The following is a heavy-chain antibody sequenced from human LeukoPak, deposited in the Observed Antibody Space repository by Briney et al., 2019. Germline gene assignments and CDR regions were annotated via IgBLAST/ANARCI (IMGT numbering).Heavy chain of an antibody. CDR1: GDSLRSTNW. J-gene: IGHJ4*02. Sequence: SETLSLTCAVSGDSLRSTNWWSWVRQSPEKGLEWIGEIYHGGSTNYNPSLKSRVTISVDKSKNHFSLKLISVTAADTAVYYCARRVWGLSGFDYWGQGTLVTVSS. CDR3: ARRVWGLSGFDY. V-gene: IGHV4-4*02. D-gene: IGHD3-3*01. CDR2: IYHGGST.